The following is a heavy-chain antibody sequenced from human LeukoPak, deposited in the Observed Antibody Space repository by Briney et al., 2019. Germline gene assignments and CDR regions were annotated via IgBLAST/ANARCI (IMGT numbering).Heavy chain of an antibody. J-gene: IGHJ6*03. CDR2: INPNSGGT. V-gene: IGHV1-2*02. Sequence: GASVKVSCKASGYTFTGYYMHWVRQAPGQGLEWMGWINPNSGGTNYAQKFQGRVTMTRDTSISTAYMELSRLRSDDTAVYYCAGDILRSLYYYMDVWGKGTTVTVSS. D-gene: IGHD3-3*01. CDR3: AGDILRSLYYYMDV. CDR1: GYTFTGYY.